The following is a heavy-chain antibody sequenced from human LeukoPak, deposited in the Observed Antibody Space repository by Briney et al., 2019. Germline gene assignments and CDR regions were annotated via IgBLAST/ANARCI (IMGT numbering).Heavy chain of an antibody. J-gene: IGHJ4*02. CDR1: GLAFSAYK. D-gene: IGHD2-15*01. CDR3: VVGGSPGY. Sequence: GGSLRLSCAASGLAFSAYKMHWVRQAPRKGLVWVSRISTDGYTTDYADFVQGRFSASRDNTKNTWSLEMNSLRAEDTAVYYCVVGGSPGYWGQGTLVTVSS. V-gene: IGHV3-74*01. CDR2: ISTDGYTT.